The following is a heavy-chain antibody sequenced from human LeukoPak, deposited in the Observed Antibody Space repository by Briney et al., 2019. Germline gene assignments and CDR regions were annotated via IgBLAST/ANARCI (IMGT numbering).Heavy chain of an antibody. CDR1: GFTLSTYA. D-gene: IGHD1-26*01. Sequence: PGESLRLSCADSGFTLSTYAMNWVRQAPGKGLECVSTISGSGKDTYYADSVKGRFTISRDSSKNTLYLQMNSLTAQDTAVYYCAKGREAYSGSYTPFDSWGQGTLVTVSS. J-gene: IGHJ4*02. V-gene: IGHV3-23*01. CDR3: AKGREAYSGSYTPFDS. CDR2: ISGSGKDT.